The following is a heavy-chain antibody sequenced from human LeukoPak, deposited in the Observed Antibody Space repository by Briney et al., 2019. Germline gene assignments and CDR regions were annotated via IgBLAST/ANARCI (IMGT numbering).Heavy chain of an antibody. V-gene: IGHV1-18*01. CDR3: ARVNSLGIAAYFDI. J-gene: IGHJ3*02. D-gene: IGHD6-13*01. Sequence: QNLQGRVTMTTDASTSTAYMELRSLRSDDTAVYYCARVNSLGIAAYFDIWGQGTMVTVSS.